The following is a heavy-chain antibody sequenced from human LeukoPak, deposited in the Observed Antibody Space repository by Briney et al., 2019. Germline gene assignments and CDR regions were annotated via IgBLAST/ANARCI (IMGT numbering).Heavy chain of an antibody. CDR1: GGSISSGGYY. CDR3: ARGRGDYYDSSGYYNPNYFDY. CDR2: IYYSGST. J-gene: IGHJ4*02. D-gene: IGHD3-22*01. V-gene: IGHV4-31*03. Sequence: PSQTLSLTCTVSGGSISSGGYYWSWIRQHPGKGLEWIGYIYYSGSTYYNPSLKSRVTISVDTSKNQVSLKLSSVTAADTAVYYCARGRGDYYDSSGYYNPNYFDYWGQGTLVTVSS.